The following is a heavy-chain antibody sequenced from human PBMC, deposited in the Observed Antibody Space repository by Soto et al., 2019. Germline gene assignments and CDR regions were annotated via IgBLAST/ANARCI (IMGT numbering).Heavy chain of an antibody. CDR2: IIPIFGTA. J-gene: IGHJ4*02. V-gene: IGHV1-69*01. Sequence: QVQLVQSGAEVKKPGSSVKVSCKASGGTFSSYAISWVRQAPGQVLEWMGGIIPIFGTANYAQKFQGRDTTTADASTRTAYMELSSLRAEDTAVYYCARTRDLDYGGNLGIFDYWGQGTLVTVSS. CDR1: GGTFSSYA. D-gene: IGHD4-17*01. CDR3: ARTRDLDYGGNLGIFDY.